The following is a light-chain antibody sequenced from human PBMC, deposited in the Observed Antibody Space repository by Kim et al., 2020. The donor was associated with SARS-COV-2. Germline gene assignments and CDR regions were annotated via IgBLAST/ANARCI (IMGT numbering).Light chain of an antibody. CDR2: GAS. Sequence: PGERVTLSCRASQSVSSSNLTWYQQKPGQAPRLLIYGASTRATGIPARFSGSGSGTDFTLTISSLQPEDFAVYYCQQDYNLPNTFGQGTKLEI. V-gene: IGKV3D-7*01. CDR3: QQDYNLPNT. J-gene: IGKJ2*01. CDR1: QSVSSSN.